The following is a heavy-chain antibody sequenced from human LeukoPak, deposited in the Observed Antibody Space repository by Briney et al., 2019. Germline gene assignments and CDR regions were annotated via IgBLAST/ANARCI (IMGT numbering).Heavy chain of an antibody. CDR2: INHSGST. D-gene: IGHD3-3*01. V-gene: IGHV4-34*01. J-gene: IGHJ3*02. CDR1: GGSFSGYY. Sequence: PSETLSLTCAVYGGSFSGYYWSWILQPPGKGLEWVGEINHSGSTNYNPSLKSQVTISVDTSKNQFSLQLSSVTAADTVLYYCARVHYDFWSGYPTYAFDIWAQGTMVTVSS. CDR3: ARVHYDFWSGYPTYAFDI.